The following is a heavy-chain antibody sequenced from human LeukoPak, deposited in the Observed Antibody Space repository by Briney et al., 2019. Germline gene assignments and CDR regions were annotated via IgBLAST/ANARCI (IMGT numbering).Heavy chain of an antibody. J-gene: IGHJ6*02. CDR1: GFTFDDYA. Sequence: PGGSLRLSCAASGFTFDDYAMHWVRQAPGKGLEWVSGISWNSGSIGYADSVKGRFTISRDNAKNSLYLQMNSLRAEDTALYYCAKAGNYPRYYYYGMDVWGQGTTVTVSS. V-gene: IGHV3-9*01. CDR2: ISWNSGSI. CDR3: AKAGNYPRYYYYGMDV. D-gene: IGHD5-24*01.